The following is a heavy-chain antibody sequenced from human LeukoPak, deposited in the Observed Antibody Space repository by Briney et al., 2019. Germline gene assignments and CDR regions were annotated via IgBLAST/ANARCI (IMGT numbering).Heavy chain of an antibody. CDR3: ASARLGSGLEGAFDI. D-gene: IGHD6-25*01. Sequence: SETLSLTCAVSGGSISSYFWSWIRQPPGKGLEWIGYIYYSGSTNYNPSLKSRVTISVDTSKNQFSLKLSSVTAADTAVYYCASARLGSGLEGAFDIWGQGTMVTVSS. J-gene: IGHJ3*02. V-gene: IGHV4-59*01. CDR1: GGSISSYF. CDR2: IYYSGST.